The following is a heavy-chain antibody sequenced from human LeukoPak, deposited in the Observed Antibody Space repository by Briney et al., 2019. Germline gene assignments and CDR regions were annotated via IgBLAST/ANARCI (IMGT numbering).Heavy chain of an antibody. CDR3: ARDRTTVTRRYFDY. CDR1: GFTFSNYW. V-gene: IGHV3-7*01. Sequence: AGGSLRLSCAASGFTFSNYWMSWVRQAPGKGLEWVANIKQDGSEKYYVDSVKGRFAISRDNAKNSLYLQMNSLRAEDTAVYYCARDRTTVTRRYFDYWGQGTLVTVSS. J-gene: IGHJ4*02. CDR2: IKQDGSEK. D-gene: IGHD4-17*01.